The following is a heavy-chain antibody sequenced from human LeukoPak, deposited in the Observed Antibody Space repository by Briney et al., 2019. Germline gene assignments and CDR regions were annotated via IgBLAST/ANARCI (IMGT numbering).Heavy chain of an antibody. V-gene: IGHV3-9*01. CDR2: LSWNSGSI. Sequence: GGSLRLSCAASGFTFDDYAMHWVRQVPGKGLEWVSGLSWNSGSIGYADSVKGRFTISRDNAKNSLYLQMNSLRAEDTALYYCAKAGLSTQKWLVTVHAFDIWGQGTMVTVSS. CDR1: GFTFDDYA. D-gene: IGHD6-19*01. CDR3: AKAGLSTQKWLVTVHAFDI. J-gene: IGHJ3*02.